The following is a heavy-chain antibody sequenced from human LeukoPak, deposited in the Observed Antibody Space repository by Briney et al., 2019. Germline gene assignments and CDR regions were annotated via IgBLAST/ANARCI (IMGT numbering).Heavy chain of an antibody. V-gene: IGHV3-48*01. D-gene: IGHD5-12*01. CDR1: GFSFSSYS. Sequence: PGGSLRLSCAASGFSFSSYSMNWIRQAPGKGLEWLSYITDSSSSIFYAESVKGRFTISRDSAKNSLYLQMNSLRAEDTAIYYCARDRPQSGYDSDYWGQGTLVTVSS. J-gene: IGHJ4*02. CDR3: ARDRPQSGYDSDY. CDR2: ITDSSSSI.